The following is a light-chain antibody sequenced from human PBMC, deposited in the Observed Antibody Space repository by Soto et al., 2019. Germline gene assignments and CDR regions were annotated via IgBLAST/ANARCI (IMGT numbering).Light chain of an antibody. J-gene: IGKJ1*01. CDR2: EAS. Sequence: EIVMTQSPATLSVSPGERATLSCRASQSIDRYLAWYQQKPGQAPRLLIYEASNRATGIPPRFSGSGSGTEFTLTISSLQPDDFATYYCQQYNSYSWTFGQGTKVDIK. CDR1: QSIDRY. V-gene: IGKV3D-15*01. CDR3: QQYNSYSWT.